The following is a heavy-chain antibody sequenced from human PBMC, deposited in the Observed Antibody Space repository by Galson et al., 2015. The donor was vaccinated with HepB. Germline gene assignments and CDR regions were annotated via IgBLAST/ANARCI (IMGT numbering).Heavy chain of an antibody. Sequence: SVKVSCKASGGTFSSYAISWVRQAPGQGLEWMGGIIPIFGTANYAQKFQGRVTITADESTSTAYMELSSLRSEDTAVYYCASNYSNYRGGNYYYYYMDVWAKGPRSPSP. CDR1: GGTFSSYA. CDR3: ASNYSNYRGGNYYYYYMDV. J-gene: IGHJ6*03. D-gene: IGHD4-11*01. V-gene: IGHV1-69*13. CDR2: IIPIFGTA.